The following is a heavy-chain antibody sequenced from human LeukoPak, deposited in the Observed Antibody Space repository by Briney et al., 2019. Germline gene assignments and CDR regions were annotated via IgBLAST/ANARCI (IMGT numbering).Heavy chain of an antibody. CDR2: IIPIFGTA. Sequence: SVKVSSKASGGTFSSYAISWVRQAPGQGLEWMGGIIPIFGTANYAQKFQGRVTITTDESTSTAYMELSSLRSEDTAVYYCAREGISARGFDYWGQGTLVTVSS. D-gene: IGHD2/OR15-2a*01. V-gene: IGHV1-69*05. J-gene: IGHJ4*02. CDR1: GGTFSSYA. CDR3: AREGISARGFDY.